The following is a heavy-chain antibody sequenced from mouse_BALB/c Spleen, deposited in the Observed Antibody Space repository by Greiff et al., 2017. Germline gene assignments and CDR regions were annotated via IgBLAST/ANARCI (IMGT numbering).Heavy chain of an antibody. CDR3: ARIPLLLLPYAMDY. D-gene: IGHD1-1*01. Sequence: QVQLQQSGAELAKPGASVKMSCKASGYTFTSYWMHWVKQRPGQGLEWIGYINPSTGYTEYNQKFKDKATLTADKSSSTAYMQLSSLTSEDSAVYYWARIPLLLLPYAMDYWGQGTSVTVSS. J-gene: IGHJ4*01. CDR1: GYTFTSYW. CDR2: INPSTGYT. V-gene: IGHV1-7*01.